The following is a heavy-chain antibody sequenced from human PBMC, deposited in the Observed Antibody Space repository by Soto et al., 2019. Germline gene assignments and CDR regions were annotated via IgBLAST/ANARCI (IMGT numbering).Heavy chain of an antibody. CDR1: GFTFSSYW. CDR3: ARGNYGSGSYPSYFDY. CDR2: INSDGSST. D-gene: IGHD3-10*01. J-gene: IGHJ4*02. Sequence: GGSLRLSCAASGFTFSSYWMHWVRQAPGKGLVWVSRINSDGSSTSYADSVKGRFTISRDNAKNTLYLQMNSLRAEDTAVYYCARGNYGSGSYPSYFDYWGQGTLVTVSS. V-gene: IGHV3-74*01.